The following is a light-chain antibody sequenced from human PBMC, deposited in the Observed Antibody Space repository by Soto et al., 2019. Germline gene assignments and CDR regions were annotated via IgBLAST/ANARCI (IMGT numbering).Light chain of an antibody. J-gene: IGKJ1*01. CDR2: DAS. Sequence: EIVMTQSPATLSVSPGERVTLSCRATQSVSSNLAGYQQKPGQAPRLLIYDASTRATGIPARFGGSGSGTEFTLTISSLQSEDFAVYYCQQYNDWPETFGQGTKVEIK. V-gene: IGKV3-15*01. CDR1: QSVSSN. CDR3: QQYNDWPET.